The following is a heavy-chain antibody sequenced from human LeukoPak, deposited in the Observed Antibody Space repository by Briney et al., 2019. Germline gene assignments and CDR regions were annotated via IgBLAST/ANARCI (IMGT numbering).Heavy chain of an antibody. D-gene: IGHD3-3*01. CDR1: GFTFSSYW. CDR3: ARDPAPYYDFWSGHSLFDY. V-gene: IGHV3-74*01. J-gene: IGHJ4*02. CDR2: INSDGSST. Sequence: GGSLRLSCAASGFTFSSYWMHWVRQAPGKGLVWVSRINSDGSSTSYADSVKGRITISRDNAKNTLYLQMNSLRAEDTAVYSCARDPAPYYDFWSGHSLFDYWGRGTLVTVSS.